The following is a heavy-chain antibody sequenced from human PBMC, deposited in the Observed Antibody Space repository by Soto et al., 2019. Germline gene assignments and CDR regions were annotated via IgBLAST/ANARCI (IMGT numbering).Heavy chain of an antibody. J-gene: IGHJ6*02. CDR1: GGSFSGYY. D-gene: IGHD3-3*01. CDR3: ARGRFLEWSGPSYYYYYGMDV. V-gene: IGHV4-34*01. Sequence: SETLSLTCAVYGGSFSGYYWSWIRQPPGKGLEWIGEINHSGSTNYNPSLKGRVTISVDTSKNQFSLKLSSVTAADTAVYYCARGRFLEWSGPSYYYYYGMDVWGQGTTVTVSS. CDR2: INHSGST.